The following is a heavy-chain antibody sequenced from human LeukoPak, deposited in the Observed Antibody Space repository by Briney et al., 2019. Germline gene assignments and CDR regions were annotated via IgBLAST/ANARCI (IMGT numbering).Heavy chain of an antibody. J-gene: IGHJ6*02. CDR3: AREVSVATSSYYYYYYGMDV. V-gene: IGHV3-30-3*01. Sequence: GRSLRLSCAASGFTFSSYAMHWVRQAPGKGLEWVAVISYDGSNKYYADSVKGRFTISRDNSKNTLYLQMNSLRAEDTAVYYCAREVSVATSSYYYYYYGMDVWGQGTTVTVSS. CDR2: ISYDGSNK. D-gene: IGHD5-12*01. CDR1: GFTFSSYA.